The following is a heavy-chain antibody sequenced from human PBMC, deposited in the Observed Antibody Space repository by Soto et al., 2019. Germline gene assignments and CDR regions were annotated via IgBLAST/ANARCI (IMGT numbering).Heavy chain of an antibody. CDR1: GYTFSSFG. CDR2: ISAYNGNT. Sequence: QVQLVQSGAEVKKPGASVKVSCKASGYTFSSFGINWVRQAPGQGLEWMGWISAYNGNTKYAQKRQVRAPTTTNRSKSTSYMELLSLRPGDTSVYYCAIGGCMGSGGVRYGRDVWGQGTTVTVSS. J-gene: IGHJ6*02. CDR3: AIGGCMGSGGVRYGRDV. V-gene: IGHV1-18*01. D-gene: IGHD2-8*01.